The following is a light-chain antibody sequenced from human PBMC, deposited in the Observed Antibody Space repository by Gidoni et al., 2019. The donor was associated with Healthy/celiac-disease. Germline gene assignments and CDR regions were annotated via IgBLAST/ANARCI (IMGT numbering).Light chain of an antibody. Sequence: EIVMTQSPATLSVSPGERATLSCRASQSVSSNLAWYQQKPGQAPRLLIYSASTRATGIPARFSGSGSGTEFTLTISSLQSEDFAVYYCQQYNNWRTWTFGQXTKVEIK. CDR3: QQYNNWRTWT. V-gene: IGKV3-15*01. J-gene: IGKJ1*01. CDR2: SAS. CDR1: QSVSSN.